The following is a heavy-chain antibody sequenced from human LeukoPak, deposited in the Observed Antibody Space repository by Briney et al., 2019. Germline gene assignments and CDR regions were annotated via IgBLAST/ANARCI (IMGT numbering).Heavy chain of an antibody. V-gene: IGHV4-59*01. CDR2: IYDGST. CDR3: AREGSDWDPFDY. D-gene: IGHD6-19*01. Sequence: PSETLSLTCDVSGGSFNDYYWSWIRQAPGKGLEWIGYIYDGSTNYSPSLESRVTISADTSKNQFSLKMTSVTAADTAVYYCAREGSDWDPFDYWGQGTLVTVSS. CDR1: GGSFNDYY. J-gene: IGHJ4*02.